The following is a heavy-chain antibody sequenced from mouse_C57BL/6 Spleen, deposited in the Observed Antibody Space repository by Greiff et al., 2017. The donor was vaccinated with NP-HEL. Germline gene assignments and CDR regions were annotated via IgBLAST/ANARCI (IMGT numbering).Heavy chain of an antibody. D-gene: IGHD3-3*01. V-gene: IGHV1-19*01. CDR1: GYTFTDYY. Sequence: EVQLQESGPVLVKPGASVKMSCKASGYTFTDYYMNWVKQSHGQSLEWIGVINPYNGGTSYNQKFKGKATLTVDKSSSTAYLELNSLTSEDSAVYYCARQGCSNSYFDVWGTGTTVTVSS. CDR2: INPYNGGT. J-gene: IGHJ1*03. CDR3: ARQGCSNSYFDV.